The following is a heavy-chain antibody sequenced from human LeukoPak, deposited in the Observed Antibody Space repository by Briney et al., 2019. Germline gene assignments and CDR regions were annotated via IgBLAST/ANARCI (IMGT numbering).Heavy chain of an antibody. V-gene: IGHV1-8*01. CDR3: ARARDYYYYYMDV. CDR2: MNPNSGNT. CDR1: GYTFTSYD. Sequence: ASVTVSCKAPGYTFTSYDINWVRQATGQGLQWMGWMNPNSGNTGYAQKFQGRVTMTRNTSISTAYMELSSLRSEDTAVYYCARARDYYYYYMDVWGKGTTVTVSS. J-gene: IGHJ6*03.